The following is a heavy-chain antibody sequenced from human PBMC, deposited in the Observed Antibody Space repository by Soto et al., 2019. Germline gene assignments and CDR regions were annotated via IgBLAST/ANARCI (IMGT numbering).Heavy chain of an antibody. Sequence: ELQVVESGGGFVKPGGSLRLSCAASGFTVSNAWMSWVRQAPGKGLEFVGRIKRKTHGGIIDYAAPVKGRFTIARDDSRNMLFLQTNSLKTDDTAVYFCTTTIPSGHGNFDYWGPGTLVTVSS. CDR1: GFTVSNAW. J-gene: IGHJ4*02. V-gene: IGHV3-15*01. D-gene: IGHD6-25*01. CDR2: IKRKTHGGII. CDR3: TTTIPSGHGNFDY.